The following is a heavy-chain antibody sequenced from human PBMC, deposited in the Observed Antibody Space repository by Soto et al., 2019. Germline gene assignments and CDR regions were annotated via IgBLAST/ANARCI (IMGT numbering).Heavy chain of an antibody. CDR3: ASVVASPEAEGYYFPS. D-gene: IGHD3-10*01. V-gene: IGHV1-69*02. Sequence: QVQLVQSGAEVRKPESSVKVSCRASGGTLSSYPISWVRQAPGQGLEWMGRIVPILRIANYAQKFQGRVTITADTSTNTAYMELSSLTSEDTAVYYCASVVASPEAEGYYFPSWGQGTLVSVSP. CDR2: IVPILRIA. J-gene: IGHJ5*02. CDR1: GGTLSSYP.